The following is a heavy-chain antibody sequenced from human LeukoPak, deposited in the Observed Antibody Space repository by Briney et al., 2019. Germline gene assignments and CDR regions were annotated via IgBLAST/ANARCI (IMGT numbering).Heavy chain of an antibody. J-gene: IGHJ5*02. CDR1: GGSISSGGYY. CDR2: IYYSGST. Sequence: SETLSLTCTVSGGSISSGGYYWSWIRQHPGKSLEWIGYIYYSGSTYYNPSLKSRVTISVDTSKNQFSLKLSSVTAADTAVYYCARLAKYQLLYAGMYNWFDPWGQGTLVTVSS. V-gene: IGHV4-31*03. D-gene: IGHD2-2*02. CDR3: ARLAKYQLLYAGMYNWFDP.